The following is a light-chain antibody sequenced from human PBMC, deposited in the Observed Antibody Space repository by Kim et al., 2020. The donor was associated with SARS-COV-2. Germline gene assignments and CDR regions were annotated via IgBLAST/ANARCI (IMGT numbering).Light chain of an antibody. CDR1: SSNIGAGYD. CDR3: QSYDSSLSV. V-gene: IGLV1-40*01. J-gene: IGLJ2*01. CDR2: GNS. Sequence: QSVLTQAPSVSGAPGQRVTISCTGSSSNIGAGYDVHWYQQLPGTAPKLLIYGNSNRPSGVPDRFSGSKSGTSASLAITGLQAEDEADYYCQSYDSSLSVFGGGTKVTVL.